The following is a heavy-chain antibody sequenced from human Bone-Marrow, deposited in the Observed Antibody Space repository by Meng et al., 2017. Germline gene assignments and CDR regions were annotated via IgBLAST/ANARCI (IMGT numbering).Heavy chain of an antibody. J-gene: IGHJ3*02. Sequence: GESLKISCVASGFTFSSYWLSWVRQAPGERLGWVANIKFDGSETYYVDSMKGRFTISRDNAKNSLFLQVNSLTAEDTALYYCAREIPGGASAFDIWGQGTLVTVSS. CDR1: GFTFSSYW. CDR2: IKFDGSET. D-gene: IGHD2-2*01. CDR3: AREIPGGASAFDI. V-gene: IGHV3-7*01.